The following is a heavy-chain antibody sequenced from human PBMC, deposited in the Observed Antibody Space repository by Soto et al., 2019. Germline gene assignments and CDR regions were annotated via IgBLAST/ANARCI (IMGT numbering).Heavy chain of an antibody. CDR1: TGSISSGNW. J-gene: IGHJ4*02. V-gene: IGHV4-4*02. Sequence: QVQLRESGPGLVEASGTLSLTCEVSTGSISSGNWWSWVRQPPGKGLEWIGEIYYTGATNYNPSLKSRITMTIDKSKDQSSLSLRSATAADTAVYYCARVFSSGSGWMYYFDFWGQGTLVSVSS. CDR2: IYYTGAT. CDR3: ARVFSSGSGWMYYFDF. D-gene: IGHD6-25*01.